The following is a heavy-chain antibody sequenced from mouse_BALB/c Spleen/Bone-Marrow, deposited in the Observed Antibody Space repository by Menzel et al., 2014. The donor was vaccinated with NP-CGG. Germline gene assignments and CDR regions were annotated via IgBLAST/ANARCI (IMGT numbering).Heavy chain of an antibody. V-gene: IGHV5-17*02. CDR1: GFTFRSFG. CDR3: VRGGYYVPSYFDS. Sequence: EVQLVESGGGLVQPGGSRKLSCAASGFTFRSFGVHWARQAPEKGLEWVAYISGGTSTIYYADTVKGRFTISRDNPNNTLFLQMTSLRSEDTAMYYCVRGGYYVPSYFDSWGQGTTLTVSS. CDR2: ISGGTSTI. D-gene: IGHD2-3*01. J-gene: IGHJ2*01.